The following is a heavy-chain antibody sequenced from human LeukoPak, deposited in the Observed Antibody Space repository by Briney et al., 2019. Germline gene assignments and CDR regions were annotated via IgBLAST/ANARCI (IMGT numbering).Heavy chain of an antibody. CDR1: GYTLTDYY. CDR3: ARRQIDCSTTSCYVDY. D-gene: IGHD2-2*01. V-gene: IGHV1-2*02. J-gene: IGHJ4*02. Sequence: ASVKASCKASGYTLTDYYINWIRQAPGQGLEWMGWINPNRGGTSYAQNFQGRVTMTRDTPITTAYMELSRLRSDDTAVYYCARRQIDCSTTSCYVDYWGQGTLVTVSS. CDR2: INPNRGGT.